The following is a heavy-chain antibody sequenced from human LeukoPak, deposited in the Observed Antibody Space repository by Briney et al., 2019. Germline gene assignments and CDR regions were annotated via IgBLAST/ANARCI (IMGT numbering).Heavy chain of an antibody. CDR3: AKDPEHFDWLLRGYFDY. CDR1: GFTFSSYS. CDR2: ISGSGGST. Sequence: PGGSLRLSCAASGFTFSSYSMNWVRQAPGKGLEWVSAISGSGGSTYYADSVKGRFTISRDNSKNTLYLQMNSLRAEDTAVYYCAKDPEHFDWLLRGYFDYWGQGTLVTVSS. J-gene: IGHJ4*02. D-gene: IGHD3-9*01. V-gene: IGHV3-23*01.